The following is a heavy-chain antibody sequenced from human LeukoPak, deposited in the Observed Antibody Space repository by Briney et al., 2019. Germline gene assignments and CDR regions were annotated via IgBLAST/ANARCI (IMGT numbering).Heavy chain of an antibody. D-gene: IGHD3/OR15-3a*01. J-gene: IGHJ6*03. CDR2: IRYDGSNK. V-gene: IGHV3-30*02. CDR3: ARPVRRGGTLGYYFYYMDV. CDR1: GFTFSSYG. Sequence: GGSLRLSCAASGFTFSSYGMHWVRQAPGKGLEWVAFIRYDGSNKYYADSVKGRFTISRDNSKNTLYLQMNSLRAEDTAVYYCARPVRRGGTLGYYFYYMDVWGKGTMVTVSS.